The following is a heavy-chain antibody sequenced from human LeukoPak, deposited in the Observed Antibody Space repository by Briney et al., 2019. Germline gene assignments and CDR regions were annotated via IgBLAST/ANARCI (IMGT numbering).Heavy chain of an antibody. D-gene: IGHD5-18*01. J-gene: IGHJ4*02. CDR3: ARAVGGYSYGLPY. CDR1: GGSISRYY. CDR2: IYYSGST. V-gene: IGHV4-59*01. Sequence: SETLSLTCTVSGGSISRYYWSWIRQPPGKGLEWIGYIYYSGSTNYNPPLKSRVTISVDTSKNQFSLKLSSVTAEDTAVYYCARAVGGYSYGLPYWGQGTLVTVSS.